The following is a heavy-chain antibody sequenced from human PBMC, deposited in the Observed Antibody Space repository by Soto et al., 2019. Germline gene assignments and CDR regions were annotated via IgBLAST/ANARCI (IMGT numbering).Heavy chain of an antibody. CDR2: ISAYNGNT. V-gene: IGHV1-18*01. J-gene: IGHJ1*01. CDR3: ASSTQTYCSGGSCYPEYFQH. Sequence: ASVKVSCKASGYTFTSYGISWVRQAPGQGLEWMGWISAYNGNTNYAQKLQGRVTMTTDTSTSTAYMELRSLRSDDTAVYYCASSTQTYCSGGSCYPEYFQHWGQGTLVTV. CDR1: GYTFTSYG. D-gene: IGHD2-15*01.